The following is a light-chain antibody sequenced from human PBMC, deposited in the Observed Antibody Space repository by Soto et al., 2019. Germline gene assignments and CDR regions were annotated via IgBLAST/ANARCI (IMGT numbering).Light chain of an antibody. CDR3: SSYTSSSTLSTYV. V-gene: IGLV2-14*03. Sequence: QSALTQPASVSGSPGQSITISCTGTSSDVGGYNYVSWYQHHPGKAPKLMIYDVSNRPSGVSNRFSGPKSGNTASLIIYGLQAEDEADYYCSSYTSSSTLSTYVFGTGTKLTVL. CDR1: SSDVGGYNY. CDR2: DVS. J-gene: IGLJ1*01.